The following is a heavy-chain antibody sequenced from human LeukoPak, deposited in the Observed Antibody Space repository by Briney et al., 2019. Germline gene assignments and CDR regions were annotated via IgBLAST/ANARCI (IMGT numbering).Heavy chain of an antibody. CDR3: ARDWAYSSSSSDY. J-gene: IGHJ4*02. D-gene: IGHD6-6*01. Sequence: GSSVKVSCKASGGTFSSYAISWVRQAPGQGLEWMGGIIPIFGTANYAQKFQGRVTITRDTSTSTVYMELSSLRFEDTAVYYCARDWAYSSSSSDYWGQGTLVTVSS. CDR1: GGTFSSYA. CDR2: IIPIFGTA. V-gene: IGHV1-69*05.